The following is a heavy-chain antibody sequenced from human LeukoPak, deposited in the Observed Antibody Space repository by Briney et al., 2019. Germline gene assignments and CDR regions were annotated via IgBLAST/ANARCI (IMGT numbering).Heavy chain of an antibody. CDR2: IYYSGST. Sequence: SETLSLTCTVSGGSISSYYWSWIRQPPGKGLEWIGYIYYSGSTNYNPSLKSRVTISADTSKNQFSLKLSSVTAAGTAVYYCARDNGDYEYSYWGQGTLVTVSS. J-gene: IGHJ4*02. D-gene: IGHD4-17*01. V-gene: IGHV4-59*01. CDR3: ARDNGDYEYSY. CDR1: GGSISSYY.